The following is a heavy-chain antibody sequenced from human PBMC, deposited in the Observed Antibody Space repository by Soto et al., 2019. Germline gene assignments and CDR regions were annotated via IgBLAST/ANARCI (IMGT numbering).Heavy chain of an antibody. CDR1: GFTFCSYS. V-gene: IGHV3-23*01. J-gene: IGHJ4*02. Sequence: GGSLRISCATPGFTFCSYSMSWVPQAPGEGLECVLAISGSGGSTYYADSVKGRFTISRDNSKNTLYLQMNSLRAEDTAVYYCANAPMYYYDSSGYYLPNYDYWGQGTLVTVSS. D-gene: IGHD3-22*01. CDR2: ISGSGGST. CDR3: ANAPMYYYDSSGYYLPNYDY.